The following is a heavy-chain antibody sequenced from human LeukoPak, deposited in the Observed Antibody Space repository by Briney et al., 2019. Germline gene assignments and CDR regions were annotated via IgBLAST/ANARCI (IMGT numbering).Heavy chain of an antibody. D-gene: IGHD4-17*01. CDR3: AREFSGDHTRGFDY. Sequence: PGGSLRLSCAASGFTFSSYAMSWVRQAPGKGLEWVSAISGSGGSTYYADSVKSRFTISRDNSKNTLYLQMNSLRAEDTAVYYCAREFSGDHTRGFDYWGQGTLVTVSS. CDR1: GFTFSSYA. CDR2: ISGSGGST. J-gene: IGHJ4*02. V-gene: IGHV3-23*01.